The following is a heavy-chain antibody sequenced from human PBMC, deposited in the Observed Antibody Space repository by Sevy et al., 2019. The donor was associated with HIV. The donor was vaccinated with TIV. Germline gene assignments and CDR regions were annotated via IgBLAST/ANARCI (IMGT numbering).Heavy chain of an antibody. CDR3: TAGVGTSSCDY. CDR2: IKSKTDGGTR. CDR1: GFSFINAW. V-gene: IGHV3-15*01. Sequence: GGSLRLSCAASGFSFINAWMSWIRQAPGKGLEWVGRIKSKTDGGTRDFAAPVKCRFAISRDDSKSTFYLQMDSLKTEDTGVYYCTAGVGTSSCDYWGQGILVTVSS. D-gene: IGHD1-26*01. J-gene: IGHJ4*02.